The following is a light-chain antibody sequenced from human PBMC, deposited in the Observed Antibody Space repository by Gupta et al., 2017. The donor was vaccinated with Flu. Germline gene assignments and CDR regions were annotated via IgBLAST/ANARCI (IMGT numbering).Light chain of an antibody. J-gene: IGLJ1*01. CDR2: QDR. Sequence: SSELTQPPSVSVSPGQTARITCSGDKLGDKYTSWFQQKPGQSPVLLIYQDRKRPSDIPERFSASSSVNTATLTITGTQAMDEGDYYCQTWDSSTGVFGTGTKVTVL. CDR1: KLGDKY. V-gene: IGLV3-1*01. CDR3: QTWDSSTGV.